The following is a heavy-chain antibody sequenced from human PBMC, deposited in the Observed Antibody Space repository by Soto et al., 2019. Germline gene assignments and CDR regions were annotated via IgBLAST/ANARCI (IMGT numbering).Heavy chain of an antibody. D-gene: IGHD2-15*01. CDR3: ARALGGNVDY. CDR1: GGSISSGGYS. Sequence: QLQLQEPGSGLVKPSQTLSLTCAVSGGSISSGGYSWSWIRQPPGKGLEWIGYIYHSGSTYYNPSLKSRVTISVDRSKNQFSLKLSSVTAADTAVYYCARALGGNVDYWGQGTLVTVSS. V-gene: IGHV4-30-2*01. J-gene: IGHJ4*02. CDR2: IYHSGST.